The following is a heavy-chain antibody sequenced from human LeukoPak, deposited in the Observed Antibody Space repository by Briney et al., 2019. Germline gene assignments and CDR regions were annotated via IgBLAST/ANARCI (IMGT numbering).Heavy chain of an antibody. D-gene: IGHD5-18*01. J-gene: IGHJ6*03. CDR2: ISSSRSTI. V-gene: IGHV3-48*01. CDR1: GFTFSSYS. Sequence: GGSLRLSCAASGFTFSSYSMNWVRQAPGKGLEWVSYISSSRSTIYYADSVKGRFTISRDNAKNALYLQMNSLRAEDTAVYYCAREFRPWYRYGSGYKYYYMDVWGKGTTVTVSS. CDR3: AREFRPWYRYGSGYKYYYMDV.